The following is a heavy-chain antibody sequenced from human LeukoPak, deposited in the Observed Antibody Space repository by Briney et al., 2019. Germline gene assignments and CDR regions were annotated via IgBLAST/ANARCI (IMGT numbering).Heavy chain of an antibody. CDR2: IRYDGSNK. D-gene: IGHD6-13*01. Sequence: GGSLRLSCAASGFTFSSYGMHWVRQAPGKGLEWVAFIRYDGSNKYYADSVKGRFTISRDNSKNTLYLQMNSLRAEDTAVYYCAKDPRRYSRTGGYFDYWGQGTLVTVSS. CDR1: GFTFSSYG. J-gene: IGHJ4*02. CDR3: AKDPRRYSRTGGYFDY. V-gene: IGHV3-30*02.